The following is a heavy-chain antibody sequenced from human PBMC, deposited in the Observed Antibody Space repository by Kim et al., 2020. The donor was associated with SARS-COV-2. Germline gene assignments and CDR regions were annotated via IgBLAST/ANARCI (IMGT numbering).Heavy chain of an antibody. Sequence: ASVKVSCKASGYTFTGYYMHWVRQAPGQGLEWMGWINPNSGGTNYAQKFQGRVTMTRDTSISTAYMELSRLRSDDTAVYYCARDYGCTSCYYYWGQGTLVTVSS. V-gene: IGHV1-2*02. CDR3: ARDYGCTSCYYY. CDR2: INPNSGGT. J-gene: IGHJ4*02. D-gene: IGHD2-2*01. CDR1: GYTFTGYY.